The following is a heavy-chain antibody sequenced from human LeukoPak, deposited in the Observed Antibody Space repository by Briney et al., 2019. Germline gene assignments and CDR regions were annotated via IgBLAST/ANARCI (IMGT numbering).Heavy chain of an antibody. J-gene: IGHJ4*02. CDR2: INPSSGNT. CDR1: GYIFTNYH. Sequence: ASVTVSCKASGYIFTNYHVHWVRQAPGQGLDWVGVINPSSGNTAYAQKFQGRVTMTRDTSTNTVYMDLSSLRSEDTAVYWCARGQYYGDSSGFPAHYWGQGTRVTVSS. V-gene: IGHV1-46*01. D-gene: IGHD3-22*01. CDR3: ARGQYYGDSSGFPAHY.